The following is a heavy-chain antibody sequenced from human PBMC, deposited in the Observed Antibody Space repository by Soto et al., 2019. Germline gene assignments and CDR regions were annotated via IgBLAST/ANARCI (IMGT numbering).Heavy chain of an antibody. D-gene: IGHD1-1*01. CDR3: ASGKNWNDGNRGY. J-gene: IGHJ4*02. CDR2: ISYDGSNK. Sequence: QVQLVESGGGVVQPGRSLRLSCAASGFTFSSYAMHWVRQAPGKGLEWVAVISYDGSNKYYADSVKGRFTISRDNYKNTLYLQMNSLRAEDTAVYYCASGKNWNDGNRGYWGQGTLVTVSS. V-gene: IGHV3-30-3*01. CDR1: GFTFSSYA.